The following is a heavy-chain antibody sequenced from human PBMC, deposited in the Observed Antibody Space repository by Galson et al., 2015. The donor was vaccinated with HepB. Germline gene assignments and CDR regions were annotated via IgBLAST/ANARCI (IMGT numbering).Heavy chain of an antibody. D-gene: IGHD3-22*01. CDR1: GFTFSNYA. J-gene: IGHJ5*02. V-gene: IGHV3-30*17. CDR3: AKGCPGRITMMIIRPLGFDR. CDR2: ISCDGSFK. Sequence: SLRLSCAASGFTFSNYAIHWVRQAPGKGLEWMAVISCDGSFKYYADSVKGRFTVSSDSSTSILYLQMNSPRVEDTAVYYCAKGCPGRITMMIIRPLGFDRWCLGTLVTVST.